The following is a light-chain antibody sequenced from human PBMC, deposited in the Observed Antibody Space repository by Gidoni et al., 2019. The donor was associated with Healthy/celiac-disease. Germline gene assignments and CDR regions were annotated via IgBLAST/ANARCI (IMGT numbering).Light chain of an antibody. CDR1: QSISSY. CDR3: QQSYSTPPVT. J-gene: IGKJ2*01. Sequence: DIQLTQSPSSLSASVGDRVTITCRASQSISSYLNWYQQKPGKAPKLLIYAASSLQSGVPSRFSGSGSGTDFTLTISSLKPEDFATYYCQQSYSTPPVTFGQXTKLEIK. V-gene: IGKV1-39*01. CDR2: AAS.